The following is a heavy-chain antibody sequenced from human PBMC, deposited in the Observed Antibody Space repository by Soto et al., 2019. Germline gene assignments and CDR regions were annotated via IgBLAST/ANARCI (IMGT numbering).Heavy chain of an antibody. CDR3: ARYAHCGGPRGCRAMDA. V-gene: IGHV1-18*04. Sequence: QVQLVQSGAEVKKPGASVKVSCKASGYTFTSDGVSWVRQAPGQGLEWMGWISGYNGNTNYAQRFRDRVTLTTDTPPSTAYMGMRSRRAGDSAAYYCARYAHCGGPRGCRAMDAWVHGTTITVSS. CDR2: ISGYNGNT. J-gene: IGHJ6*02. D-gene: IGHD2-21*01. CDR1: GYTFTSDG.